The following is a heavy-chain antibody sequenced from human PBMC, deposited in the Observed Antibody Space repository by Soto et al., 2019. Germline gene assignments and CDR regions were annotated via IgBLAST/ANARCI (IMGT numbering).Heavy chain of an antibody. CDR1: GFTFSSYG. Sequence: QVQLVESGGGVVQPGRSLRVSCVVSGFTFSSYGMHWVRQAPGKGLEWVAVISYDGSNKYYADSVKGRFTISRDNSKNTLYLQMNSLRVEDTAVYYCAKDRSSSWTFDYWGQGTLVTVSS. CDR2: ISYDGSNK. J-gene: IGHJ4*02. V-gene: IGHV3-30*18. CDR3: AKDRSSSWTFDY. D-gene: IGHD6-13*01.